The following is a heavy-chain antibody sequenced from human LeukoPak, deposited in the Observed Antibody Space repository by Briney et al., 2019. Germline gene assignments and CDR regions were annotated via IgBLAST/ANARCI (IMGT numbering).Heavy chain of an antibody. V-gene: IGHV2-26*01. CDR3: ARMRGHYYDSSGYSVYYYYYMDV. Sequence: SGPTLVNPTETLTLTCTVSGFSLSNARMGVSWIRQPPGKALEWLAHIFSNDEKSYSTSLKSRLTISKDTSKSQVVLTMTNMDPVDTATYYCARMRGHYYDSSGYSVYYYYYMDVWGKGTTVTVSS. CDR2: IFSNDEK. J-gene: IGHJ6*03. D-gene: IGHD3-22*01. CDR1: GFSLSNARMG.